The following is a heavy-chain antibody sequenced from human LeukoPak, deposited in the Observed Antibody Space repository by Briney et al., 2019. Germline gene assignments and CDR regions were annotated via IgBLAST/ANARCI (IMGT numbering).Heavy chain of an antibody. CDR3: ARSMYCGGDCYYYFDY. D-gene: IGHD2-21*02. J-gene: IGHJ4*02. CDR1: GFTLSTYN. Sequence: GGSLRLSCAASGFTLSTYNMKWVRQAPGEGLEWVSSISTSSSYIYYADSVKGRFTISRDNAKNTLYLQMNSLRADDTAVYYCARSMYCGGDCYYYFDYWGQGTLVTVAS. CDR2: ISTSSSYI. V-gene: IGHV3-21*01.